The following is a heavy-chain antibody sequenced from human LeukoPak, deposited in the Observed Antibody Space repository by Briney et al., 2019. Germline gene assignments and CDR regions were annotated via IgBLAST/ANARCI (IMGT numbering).Heavy chain of an antibody. CDR2: INHSGST. Sequence: SETLSLTCAVYGGSFSGYYWSWIRQPPGKGLEWIGEINHSGSTNYNPSLKSRVTISVDTSKNQFSLKLSSVTAADTAVYYCARYDPVAGTGYYFDYWGQGTLVTVSS. D-gene: IGHD6-19*01. CDR1: GGSFSGYY. J-gene: IGHJ4*02. CDR3: ARYDPVAGTGYYFDY. V-gene: IGHV4-34*01.